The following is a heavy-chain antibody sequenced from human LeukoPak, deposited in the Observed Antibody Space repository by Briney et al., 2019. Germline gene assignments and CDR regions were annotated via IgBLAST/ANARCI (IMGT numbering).Heavy chain of an antibody. V-gene: IGHV3-7*01. J-gene: IGHJ6*03. CDR3: ARNAYYDYYMDV. CDR2: IKQDGSEK. Sequence: GGSLRLSCAASGFTFSSYRMNWVRQAPGKGLEWVANIKQDGSEKFYVDSVKGRFTISRDNAKNSLYLRVNSLRAEDTAVYYCARNAYYDYYMDVWGKGTTVTVSS. CDR1: GFTFSSYR.